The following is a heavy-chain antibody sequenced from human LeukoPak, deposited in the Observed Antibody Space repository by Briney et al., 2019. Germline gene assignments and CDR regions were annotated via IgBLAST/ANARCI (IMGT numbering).Heavy chain of an antibody. CDR2: TNPNSGER. J-gene: IGHJ4*02. V-gene: IGHV1-2*02. D-gene: IGHD6-13*01. CDR1: GYTFTDYF. CDR3: ATAGTSFDS. Sequence: GASVKVSCKASGYTFTDYFMHWVRQAPGQGLEWMGWTNPNSGERKYAQKFQGRVTLSRDTSISTAHMELSSLRSEDTAVYYCATAGTSFDSWGQGTLVTVSS.